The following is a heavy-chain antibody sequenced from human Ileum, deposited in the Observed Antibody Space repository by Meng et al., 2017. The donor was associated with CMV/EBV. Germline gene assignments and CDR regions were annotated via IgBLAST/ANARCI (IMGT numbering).Heavy chain of an antibody. Sequence: GSLRLSCAASEFTSSNYWMHWVRQAPGKGLVWVSRINPYGSTTNYADSVKGRFTISRDNAKSTLYLQMDGLRAEDTAVYFCVRNPSGTYGEFQNWGQGTLVTVSS. CDR2: INPYGSTT. J-gene: IGHJ1*01. V-gene: IGHV3-74*01. CDR3: VRNPSGTYGEFQN. CDR1: EFTSSNYW. D-gene: IGHD1-26*01.